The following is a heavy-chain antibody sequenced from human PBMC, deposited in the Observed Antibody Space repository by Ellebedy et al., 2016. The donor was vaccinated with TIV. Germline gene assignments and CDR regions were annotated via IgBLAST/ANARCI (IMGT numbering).Heavy chain of an antibody. Sequence: SETLSLTXTVSGGSISSGGYYWSWIRQHPGKGLEWIGYIYYSGSTYYNPSLKSRVTISVDTSKNQFSLKLSSVTAADTAVYYCARLPTRMPLYYYYGMDVWGQGTTVTVSS. CDR3: ARLPTRMPLYYYYGMDV. V-gene: IGHV4-31*03. CDR1: GGSISSGGYY. J-gene: IGHJ6*02. CDR2: IYYSGST. D-gene: IGHD1-14*01.